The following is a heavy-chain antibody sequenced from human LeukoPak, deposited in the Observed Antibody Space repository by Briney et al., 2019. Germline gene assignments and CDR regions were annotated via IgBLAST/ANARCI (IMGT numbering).Heavy chain of an antibody. CDR3: AKATGTLGN. Sequence: GGTLRLSCAASGFTFSSYGMSWVRQAPGKGLEWVSAISGSGSTTYYADSVKGRFAISRDNSKNTLFLQMNSLTAEDTAIYYCAKATGTLGNWGQGTLVTVSS. CDR2: ISGSGSTT. CDR1: GFTFSSYG. D-gene: IGHD1-1*01. J-gene: IGHJ4*02. V-gene: IGHV3-23*01.